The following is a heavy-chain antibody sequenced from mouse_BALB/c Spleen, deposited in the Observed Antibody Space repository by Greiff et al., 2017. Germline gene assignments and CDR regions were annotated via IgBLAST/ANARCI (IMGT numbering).Heavy chain of an antibody. CDR1: GYSITSDYA. D-gene: IGHD4-1*01. V-gene: IGHV3-2*02. CDR3: ARELGKGYYFDY. Sequence: EVQLVESGPGLVKPSQSLSLTCTVTGYSITSDYAWNWIRQFPGNKLEWMGYISYSGSTSYNPSLKSRISITRDTSKNQFFLQLNSVTTEDTATYYCARELGKGYYFDYWGQGTTLTVSS. J-gene: IGHJ2*01. CDR2: ISYSGST.